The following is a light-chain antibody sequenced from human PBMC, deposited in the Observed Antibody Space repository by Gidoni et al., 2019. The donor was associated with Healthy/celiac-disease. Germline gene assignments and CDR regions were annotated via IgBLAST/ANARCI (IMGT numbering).Light chain of an antibody. CDR3: QQYYSTPYT. CDR1: QSVLYSANNKNY. J-gene: IGKJ2*01. V-gene: IGKV4-1*01. Sequence: DIVITQSPDSLAVSLGERATTKCQSSQSVLYSANNKNYLAKYHHKPGQPPELLIYWASTREAGVPDRFSGSGSGTDFTLSISRLHAEDVAVYYCQQYYSTPYTFGQWAKLEIK. CDR2: WAS.